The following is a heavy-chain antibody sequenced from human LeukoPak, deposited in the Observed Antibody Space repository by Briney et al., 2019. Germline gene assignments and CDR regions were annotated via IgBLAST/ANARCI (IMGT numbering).Heavy chain of an antibody. CDR1: GGSVSSSNW. CDR3: ARDGGLTIVRGVVDL. CDR2: IFHTGHT. V-gene: IGHV4-4*02. Sequence: SETLSLTCTVSGGSVSSSNWWTWIRQTPGKGLEWIGEIFHTGHTNYNPSLKSRVTISVDKSSNQFSLNLNSVTAADTAVYYCARDGGLTIVRGVVDLWGQGTLVTVSS. J-gene: IGHJ5*02. D-gene: IGHD3-10*01.